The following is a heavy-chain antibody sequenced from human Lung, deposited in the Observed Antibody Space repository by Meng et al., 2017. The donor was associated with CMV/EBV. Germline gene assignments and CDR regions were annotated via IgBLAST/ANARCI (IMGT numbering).Heavy chain of an antibody. CDR1: GGTVSSYA. CDR3: ARDRGTIFGVDFDY. D-gene: IGHD3-3*01. CDR2: IIPIFGTA. V-gene: IGHV1-69*05. J-gene: IGHJ4*03. Sequence: SVXVSCKASGGTVSSYAISWVRQAPGQGLEWMGGIIPIFGTANYAQKFQGRVTIPTDESTSTAYMELSSLRSEDTVVDYGARDRGTIFGVDFDYWGQGTLVTVSS.